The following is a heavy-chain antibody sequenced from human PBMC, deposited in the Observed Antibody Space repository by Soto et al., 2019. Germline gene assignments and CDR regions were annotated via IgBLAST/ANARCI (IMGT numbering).Heavy chain of an antibody. CDR3: ARALYCSSTSCYLDWFDP. CDR1: GYTFTSYG. Sequence: ASVKVSCKASGYTFTSYGISWVRQAPGQGLEWMGWISAYHGNTNYAQKLQGRVTMTTDTSTSTAYMELRSLGSDDTAVYYCARALYCSSTSCYLDWFDPWGQGTLVTVSS. J-gene: IGHJ5*02. V-gene: IGHV1-18*01. CDR2: ISAYHGNT. D-gene: IGHD2-2*01.